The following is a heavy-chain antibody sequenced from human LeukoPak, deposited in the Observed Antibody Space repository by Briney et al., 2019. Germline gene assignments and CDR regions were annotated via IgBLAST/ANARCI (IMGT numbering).Heavy chain of an antibody. CDR1: GFTFSNYW. CDR2: IKPSGSEK. CDR3: ARENYNWNPDQGYKVFDY. Sequence: GGSLRLSCEGSGFTFSNYWMTWVRQAPEKGLEWVANIKPSGSEKHYADSVEGRFTASRDNAKNSLYLQMNSLRAEDTAVYYCARENYNWNPDQGYKVFDYWGQGILVTVSS. D-gene: IGHD1-20*01. J-gene: IGHJ4*02. V-gene: IGHV3-7*01.